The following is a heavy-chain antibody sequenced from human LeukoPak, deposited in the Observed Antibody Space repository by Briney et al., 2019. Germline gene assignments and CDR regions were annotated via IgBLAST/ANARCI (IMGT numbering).Heavy chain of an antibody. CDR2: ISSSSSYI. D-gene: IGHD3-3*01. Sequence: GGSLRLSCAASGFTFSSYSMNWVRQAPGKGLEWVSFISSSSSYIYYADSVRGRFTISRDNAKNSLYLQMNSLRAEDTAVYYCARADRVRVFWGVYLFSHFDYWGQGTLVTVPS. CDR1: GFTFSSYS. V-gene: IGHV3-21*01. CDR3: ARADRVRVFWGVYLFSHFDY. J-gene: IGHJ4*02.